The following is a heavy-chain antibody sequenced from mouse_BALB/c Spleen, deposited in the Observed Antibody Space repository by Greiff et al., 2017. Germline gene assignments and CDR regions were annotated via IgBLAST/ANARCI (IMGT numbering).Heavy chain of an antibody. CDR3: ARDLYAMDY. CDR1: GFTFSSYG. Sequence: EVKLMESGGGLVQPGGSLKLSCAASGFTFSSYGMSWVRQTPDKRLELVATINSNGGSTYYPDSVKGRFTISRDNAKNTLYLQMSSLKSEDTAMYYCARDLYAMDYWGQGTSVTVSS. V-gene: IGHV5-6-3*01. J-gene: IGHJ4*01. CDR2: INSNGGST.